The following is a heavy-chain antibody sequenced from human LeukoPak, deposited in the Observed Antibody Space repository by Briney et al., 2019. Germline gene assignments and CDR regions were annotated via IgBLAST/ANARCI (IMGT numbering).Heavy chain of an antibody. Sequence: SETLSLTCTVSGGSISSSSYYWGWIRQPPGKGLEWIGSIYYSGSTYYNPSLKSRVTISVDTSKNQFSLKLSSVTAADTAVYYCATPTWYSSSPRGYYMDVWGKGTTVTDSS. D-gene: IGHD6-6*01. CDR3: ATPTWYSSSPRGYYMDV. V-gene: IGHV4-39*01. CDR2: IYYSGST. J-gene: IGHJ6*03. CDR1: GGSISSSSYY.